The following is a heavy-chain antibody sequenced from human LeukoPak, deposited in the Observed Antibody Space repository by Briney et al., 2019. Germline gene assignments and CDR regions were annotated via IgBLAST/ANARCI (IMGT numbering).Heavy chain of an antibody. V-gene: IGHV3-7*01. CDR3: ARAGYSSGWTADYFDY. D-gene: IGHD6-19*01. J-gene: IGHJ4*02. CDR2: IEDDGSQK. Sequence: GGSLRLSCAASGFTFSNYWMTWVRQAPGKGLEWVASIEDDGSQKKYGDSVKGRFTVSRDNAKNILYLQMSSLRAEDTAVYYCARAGYSSGWTADYFDYWGQGTLVTVSS. CDR1: GFTFSNYW.